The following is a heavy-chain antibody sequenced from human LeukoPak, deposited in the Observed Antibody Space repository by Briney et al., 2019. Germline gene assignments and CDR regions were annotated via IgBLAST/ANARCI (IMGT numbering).Heavy chain of an antibody. V-gene: IGHV3-30-3*01. CDR2: ISYDGSNK. Sequence: GGSLRLSCAASGFTFSSYAMHWVRQAPGKGLEWVAVISYDGSNKYYADSVKGRFTISRDNSKNTLYLQMNSLRAEDTVVYYCARDLYDSSGALDYWGQGTLVTVSS. J-gene: IGHJ4*02. CDR3: ARDLYDSSGALDY. D-gene: IGHD3-22*01. CDR1: GFTFSSYA.